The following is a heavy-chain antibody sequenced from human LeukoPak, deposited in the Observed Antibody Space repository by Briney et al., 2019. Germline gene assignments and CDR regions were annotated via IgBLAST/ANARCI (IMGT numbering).Heavy chain of an antibody. CDR3: AIIYSGYNRAMGY. D-gene: IGHD5-12*01. J-gene: IGHJ4*02. V-gene: IGHV3-30*02. CDR2: IRYHGSDK. Sequence: PGGSLRLSCAASGFTFSTCGMHWVRQAPGKGLEWVAFIRYHGSDKYYADSVKGRFTVSRDNAKNSLYLQMNSLRAEDTAVYYCAIIYSGYNRAMGYWGQGTLVTVSS. CDR1: GFTFSTCG.